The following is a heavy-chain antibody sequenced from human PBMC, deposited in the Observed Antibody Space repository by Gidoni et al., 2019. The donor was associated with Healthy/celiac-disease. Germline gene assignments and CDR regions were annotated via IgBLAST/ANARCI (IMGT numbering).Heavy chain of an antibody. CDR3: ARVRHMVRGPFGY. CDR1: GYTFTSYD. J-gene: IGHJ4*02. V-gene: IGHV1-8*01. D-gene: IGHD3-10*01. Sequence: QVQLVQSGAEVKKPGASVKVSCTASGYTFTSYDINWVRQATGQGLEWMGWMNPNSGNTGYAQKFQGRVTMTRNTSISTDYMELSSLRSEDTAVYYCARVRHMVRGPFGYWGQGTLVTVSS. CDR2: MNPNSGNT.